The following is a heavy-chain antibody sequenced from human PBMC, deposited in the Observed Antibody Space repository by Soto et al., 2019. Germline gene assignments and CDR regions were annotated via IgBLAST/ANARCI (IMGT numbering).Heavy chain of an antibody. CDR3: ARGYYYSMDV. CDR1: GFTFSGYS. J-gene: IGHJ6*02. Sequence: EVQLVESGGGLVQPGDSLSLSCVASGFTFSGYSMNWVRQTPGKGLEWVSHISSSSATIYYADSVKGRFTISRDSAKKSLYLQMSSLRDEDTAVYYCARGYYYSMDVWGQGTTVTVSS. CDR2: ISSSSATI. V-gene: IGHV3-48*02.